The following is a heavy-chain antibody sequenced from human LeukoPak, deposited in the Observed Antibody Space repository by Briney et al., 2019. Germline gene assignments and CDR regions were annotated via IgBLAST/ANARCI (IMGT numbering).Heavy chain of an antibody. J-gene: IGHJ4*02. D-gene: IGHD3-10*01. V-gene: IGHV3-74*01. CDR3: ARAVDGSGRRSFDY. CDR2: INSDGNST. CDR1: GFTFSTYW. Sequence: GGSLRLSCAASGFTFSTYWMHWVRQAPGKGLVWVSRINSDGNSTNYADSVKGRFTISRDNAKNTMYQRMNSLRAEDTAVYFCARAVDGSGRRSFDYWGQGTLVTVSS.